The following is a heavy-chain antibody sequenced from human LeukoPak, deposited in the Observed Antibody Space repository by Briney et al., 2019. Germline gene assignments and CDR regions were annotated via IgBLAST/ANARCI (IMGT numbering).Heavy chain of an antibody. CDR2: VYTSGST. D-gene: IGHD4-23*01. V-gene: IGHV4-4*07. J-gene: IGHJ4*02. Sequence: SETLSLTCTVSGGSLSSNYWSWLRQPAGKGLEWIGRVYTSGSTNYNPSLKSRVTMSIDTSKNQFSLKLTSVTAADTALYYCARDPGYGGQMDSWGQGTLVPVFS. CDR1: GGSLSSNY. CDR3: ARDPGYGGQMDS.